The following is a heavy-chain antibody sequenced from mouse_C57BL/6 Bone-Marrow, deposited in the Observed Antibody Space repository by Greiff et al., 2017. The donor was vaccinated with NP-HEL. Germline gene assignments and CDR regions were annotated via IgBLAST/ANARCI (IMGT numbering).Heavy chain of an antibody. D-gene: IGHD1-1*01. CDR1: GFNIKDDY. V-gene: IGHV14-4*01. CDR2: IDPENGDT. J-gene: IGHJ3*01. Sequence: VQLKESGAELVRPGASVKLSCTASGFNIKDDYMHWVKQRPEQGLEWIGWIDPENGDTEYASKFQGKATITADTSSNTAYLQLSSLTSEDTAVXYCTLYYYGSFWFAYWGQGTLVTVSA. CDR3: TLYYYGSFWFAY.